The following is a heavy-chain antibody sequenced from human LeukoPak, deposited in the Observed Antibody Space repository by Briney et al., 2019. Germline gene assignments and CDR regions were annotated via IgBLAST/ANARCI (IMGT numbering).Heavy chain of an antibody. CDR2: INPNSGGT. CDR3: ARVPKRSGSYDY. J-gene: IGHJ4*02. Sequence: WASVKVSCKASGYTFTGYYMHWVRQAPGQGLEWMGWINPNSGGTNYAQKFQGRVTMTRDTSISTAYMELSRLRSDDTAVYYCARVPKRSGSYDYWGQGTLVTVSS. CDR1: GYTFTGYY. D-gene: IGHD1-26*01. V-gene: IGHV1-2*02.